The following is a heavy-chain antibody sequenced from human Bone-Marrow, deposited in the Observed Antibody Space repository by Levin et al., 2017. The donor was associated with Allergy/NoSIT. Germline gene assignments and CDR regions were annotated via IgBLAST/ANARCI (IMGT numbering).Heavy chain of an antibody. Sequence: SETLSLTCGVYGGSFSGYYWNWIRQPPGKGLEWIGEINHSGSGNSNPSLKSRLTISVDTSKNQFSLKLSSVTAADTAVYYCARGRYGDYIGEDGFDIWGQGTMVTVSS. V-gene: IGHV4-34*01. D-gene: IGHD4-17*01. CDR2: INHSGSG. J-gene: IGHJ3*02. CDR1: GGSFSGYY. CDR3: ARGRYGDYIGEDGFDI.